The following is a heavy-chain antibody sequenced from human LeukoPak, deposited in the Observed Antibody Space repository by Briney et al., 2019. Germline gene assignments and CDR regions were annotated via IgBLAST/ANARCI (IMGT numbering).Heavy chain of an antibody. CDR1: GFTFSSYW. Sequence: GGSLRLSCAASGFTFSSYWMHWVRQAPGKGLVWVSRINSDGSITSYADSVKGRFTISRDNAKNMLYLQMNSLRAEDTAVYYCARGTGYSVFDMWGQGTMVTVSS. CDR2: INSDGSIT. D-gene: IGHD1-26*01. CDR3: ARGTGYSVFDM. V-gene: IGHV3-74*01. J-gene: IGHJ3*02.